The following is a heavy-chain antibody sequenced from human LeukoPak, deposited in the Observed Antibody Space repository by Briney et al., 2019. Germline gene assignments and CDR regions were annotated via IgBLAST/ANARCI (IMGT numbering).Heavy chain of an antibody. CDR1: GGSISSYY. Sequence: SETLSLTCTVSGGSISSYYWSWIRQPPGKGLEWIGYIYYSGSTNYNPPLKSRVTISVDTSKNQFSLKLSSVTAADTAVYYCAGSTSDLDYWGQGTLVTVSS. CDR3: AGSTSDLDY. J-gene: IGHJ4*02. CDR2: IYYSGST. V-gene: IGHV4-59*01.